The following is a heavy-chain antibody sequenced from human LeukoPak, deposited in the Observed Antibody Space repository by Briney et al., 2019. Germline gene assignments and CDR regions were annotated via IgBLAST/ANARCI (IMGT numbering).Heavy chain of an antibody. V-gene: IGHV4-39*01. CDR2: XYXXXXX. Sequence: SETLSLTCTVSGGSXXXXXYYWAWVRQSPGXGXXXIXNXYXXXXXXXXXXXXXRXXXXXRTSENXFSLXLRSVTAADTAVYYCVALQAGGNFGIDFWGQGTTVTVSS. CDR3: VALQAGGNFGIDF. J-gene: IGHJ6*02. CDR1: GGSXXXXXYY. D-gene: IGHD1-7*01.